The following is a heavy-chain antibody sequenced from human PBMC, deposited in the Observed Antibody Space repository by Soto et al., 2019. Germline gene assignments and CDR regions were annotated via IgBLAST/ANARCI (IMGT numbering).Heavy chain of an antibody. CDR2: INPNSGGT. Sequence: QVQLVQSGAEVKKPGASVKVSCKASGFTFSAYYIYWVRQGPGQGLEWIGWINPNSGGTNNAQKFQGRVTMTRDTSTSTVYMELSALISDDTAVYYCARSLLDEYSCSWRSAYYGMDVWGQGTTVTVSS. J-gene: IGHJ6*02. CDR3: ARSLLDEYSCSWRSAYYGMDV. D-gene: IGHD2-15*01. CDR1: GFTFSAYY. V-gene: IGHV1-2*02.